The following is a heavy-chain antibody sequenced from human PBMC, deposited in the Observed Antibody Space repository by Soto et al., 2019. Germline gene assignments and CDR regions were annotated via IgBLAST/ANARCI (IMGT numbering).Heavy chain of an antibody. D-gene: IGHD3-10*01. CDR1: GYIFTDNY. CDR3: ARGYYGSGSPKF. Sequence: ALVKVSCKASGYIFTDNYLHWVRQAPGQGLEWMGWINPKSGGTDFAQKFQGRVTMTRDTAISTAYMELSRLRYDDTAVYYCARGYYGSGSPKFWGQGTLVTVSS. J-gene: IGHJ4*02. CDR2: INPKSGGT. V-gene: IGHV1-2*02.